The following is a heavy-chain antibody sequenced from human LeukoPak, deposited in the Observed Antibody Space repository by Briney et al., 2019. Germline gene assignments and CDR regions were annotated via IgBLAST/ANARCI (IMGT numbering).Heavy chain of an antibody. CDR3: ARIGGFWSGYFHY. D-gene: IGHD3-3*01. J-gene: IGHJ4*02. Sequence: KFQGRVTITRDTSASTAYMELSRLRSDDTAVYYCARIGGFWSGYFHYWGQGTLVTVSS. V-gene: IGHV1-3*01.